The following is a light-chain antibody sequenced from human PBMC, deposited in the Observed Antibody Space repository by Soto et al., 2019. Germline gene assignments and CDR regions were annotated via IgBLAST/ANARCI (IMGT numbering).Light chain of an antibody. CDR3: QQYGSSVFT. CDR2: GAS. J-gene: IGKJ2*01. CDR1: QSVTTNY. Sequence: ETVLTQSPGTLSLSPGETATLSCRASQSVTTNYLAWYQQKRDQAPRLLIYGASSRATGIPDRFSGSGSGTDFTLTISRLEPEDFAVYYCQQYGSSVFTFGQGTKLEIK. V-gene: IGKV3-20*01.